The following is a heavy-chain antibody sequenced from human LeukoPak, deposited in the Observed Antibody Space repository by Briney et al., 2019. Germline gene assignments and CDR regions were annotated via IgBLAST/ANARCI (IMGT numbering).Heavy chain of an antibody. Sequence: PSETLSLTCTVSGGSISSSSYYWSWIRQPPGKGLEWIGYIYYSGSTNYNPSLKSRVTISVDTSKNQFSLKLSSVTAADTAVYYCARVKSGDYYYYMDVWGKGTTVTVSS. J-gene: IGHJ6*03. V-gene: IGHV4-61*01. CDR2: IYYSGST. CDR1: GGSISSSSYY. CDR3: ARVKSGDYYYYMDV. D-gene: IGHD1-26*01.